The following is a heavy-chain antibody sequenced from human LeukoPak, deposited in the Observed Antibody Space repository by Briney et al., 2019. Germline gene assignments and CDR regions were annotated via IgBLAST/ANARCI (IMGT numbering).Heavy chain of an antibody. V-gene: IGHV3-48*03. D-gene: IGHD2-2*01. J-gene: IGHJ6*03. Sequence: GGSLRLSCAASGFTFSSYEMNWVRQAPGKGLEWVSYISSSGSTIYYADSVKGRFTISRDNAKNSLYLQMNSLRAEDTAVYYCARDPAAMGTYYYYYMDVWGKGTTVTISS. CDR2: ISSSGSTI. CDR1: GFTFSSYE. CDR3: ARDPAAMGTYYYYYMDV.